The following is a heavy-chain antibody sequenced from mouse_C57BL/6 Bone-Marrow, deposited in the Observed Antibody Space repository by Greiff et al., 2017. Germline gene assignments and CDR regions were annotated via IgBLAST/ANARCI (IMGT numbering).Heavy chain of an antibody. J-gene: IGHJ2*01. V-gene: IGHV5-6*01. D-gene: IGHD1-1*01. CDR2: ISSGGSYT. CDR3: ASIPVITTVDYFDY. Sequence: EVQLQQSGGDLVKPGGSLKLSCAASGFTFSSYGMSWVRQTPEQRLEWVATISSGGSYTYYPDSVKGRFTISRDKAKNTLYLQLSSLKSEATAMYYGASIPVITTVDYFDYWGQGTTLTVSS. CDR1: GFTFSSYG.